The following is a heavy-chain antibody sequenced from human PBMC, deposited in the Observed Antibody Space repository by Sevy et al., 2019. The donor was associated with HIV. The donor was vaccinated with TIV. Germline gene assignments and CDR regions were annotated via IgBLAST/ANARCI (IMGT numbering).Heavy chain of an antibody. CDR2: INGSGIYT. Sequence: GGSLRLSCAAAGFVFGDFYMSWIRQAPGKGLEWCAYINGSGIYTSYTDSVKGRFTISRANAPNSLYLRMNSLRAEDTAVYYCARAVQSGVGASAYWGQGTLVTVSS. V-gene: IGHV3-11*05. CDR1: GFVFGDFY. D-gene: IGHD1-26*01. J-gene: IGHJ4*02. CDR3: ARAVQSGVGASAY.